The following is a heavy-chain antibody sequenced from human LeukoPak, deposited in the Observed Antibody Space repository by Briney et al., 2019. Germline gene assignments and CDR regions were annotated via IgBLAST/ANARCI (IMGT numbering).Heavy chain of an antibody. J-gene: IGHJ4*02. Sequence: GGSLRLSCAASGFTFSSYAMGWVRQAPGKGPEWVSVISGSGGTTFYADSVKGRFIISRDNSKNTLYVQLNSLRAEDTAVYYWAKAITFGGLSAIDYWGRGTLVTVSS. V-gene: IGHV3-23*01. D-gene: IGHD3-16*01. CDR3: AKAITFGGLSAIDY. CDR1: GFTFSSYA. CDR2: ISGSGGTT.